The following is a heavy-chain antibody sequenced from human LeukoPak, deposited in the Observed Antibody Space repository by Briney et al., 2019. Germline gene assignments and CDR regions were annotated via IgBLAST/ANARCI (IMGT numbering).Heavy chain of an antibody. CDR2: ISASGGNT. Sequence: GGSLRLSCAASGFTFTGYSMTWVRQAPGKGLEWVSAISASGGNTYSADSVEGRFTISRDNSKNTVYLQMNSLTAEDTAVYYCAKDREVRGYYGLDVWGQGTTVTVSS. V-gene: IGHV3-23*01. J-gene: IGHJ6*02. CDR1: GFTFTGYS. D-gene: IGHD3-10*01. CDR3: AKDREVRGYYGLDV.